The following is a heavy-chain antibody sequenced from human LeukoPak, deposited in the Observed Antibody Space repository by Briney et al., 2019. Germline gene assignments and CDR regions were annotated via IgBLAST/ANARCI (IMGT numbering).Heavy chain of an antibody. CDR2: IRQDDSEK. J-gene: IGHJ4*02. CDR1: GGSISSTYYY. V-gene: IGHV3-7*01. D-gene: IGHD4-23*01. CDR3: ATDRKVGTWDPRFNY. Sequence: ETLSLTCTVSGGSISSTYYYWGWIRQAPGKGLEWVANIRQDDSEKNYVDSVKGRFTISRDNAKFSLYLQMSSLRAEDTAVYYCATDRKVGTWDPRFNYWGQGTLVTVSS.